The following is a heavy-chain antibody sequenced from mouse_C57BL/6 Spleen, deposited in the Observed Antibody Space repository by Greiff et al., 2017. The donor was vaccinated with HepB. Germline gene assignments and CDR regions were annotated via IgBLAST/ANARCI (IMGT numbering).Heavy chain of an antibody. J-gene: IGHJ1*03. CDR3: ARLTTVVARYFDV. CDR2: IYPGDGDT. D-gene: IGHD1-1*01. V-gene: IGHV1-80*01. Sequence: QLQQSGAELVKPGASVKISCKASGYAFSSYWKNWVKQRPGKGLEWIGQIYPGDGDTNYNGKFKGKATLTADTSSSTAYMQLSSLTSEDSAVYFCARLTTVVARYFDVWGTGTTVTVSS. CDR1: GYAFSSYW.